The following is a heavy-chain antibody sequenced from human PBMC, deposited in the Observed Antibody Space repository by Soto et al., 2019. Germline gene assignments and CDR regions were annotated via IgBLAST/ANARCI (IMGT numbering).Heavy chain of an antibody. Sequence: PGGSLRLSCAASRFSFSNYGMHWVRQAPGNGLEFLAVIPYYLSNKYYVDSVKGRFTISRYNSKNALYLQMNSLRAEDTAVYYFERAGYPYDYWGQGTLVTVSS. V-gene: IGHV3-30*03. CDR2: IPYYLSNK. CDR1: RFSFSNYG. J-gene: IGHJ4*02. D-gene: IGHD6-13*01. CDR3: ERAGYPYDY.